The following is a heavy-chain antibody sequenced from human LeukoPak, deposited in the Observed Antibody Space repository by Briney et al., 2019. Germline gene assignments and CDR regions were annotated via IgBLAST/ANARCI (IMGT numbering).Heavy chain of an antibody. CDR3: AIHILTGYYTDY. CDR2: ISSSSSYI. CDR1: GFTFSSYS. V-gene: IGHV3-21*01. Sequence: GGSLRLSCAASGFTFSSYSMNWVRQAPGKGLEWVSSISSSSSYIYYADSVKGRFTISRDNAKNSLYLQMNSLRAEDTAVYYCAIHILTGYYTDYWGQGTLVTVSS. D-gene: IGHD3-9*01. J-gene: IGHJ4*02.